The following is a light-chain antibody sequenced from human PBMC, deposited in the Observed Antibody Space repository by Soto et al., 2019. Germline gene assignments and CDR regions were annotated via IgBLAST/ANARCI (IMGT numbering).Light chain of an antibody. CDR1: SSDVGSYNL. J-gene: IGLJ3*02. CDR2: EGS. Sequence: QSALTQPASVSGSPGQSITISCTGTSSDVGSYNLVSWYQQHPGKAPKLMIYEGSKRPSGVSNRFSGSKSGNTASLTISGLQAEDEADYYCSSYTDRSTNTWVFGGGTKLTV. V-gene: IGLV2-14*02. CDR3: SSYTDRSTNTWV.